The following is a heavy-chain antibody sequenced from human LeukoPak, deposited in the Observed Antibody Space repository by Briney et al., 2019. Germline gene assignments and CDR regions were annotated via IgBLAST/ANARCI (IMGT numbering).Heavy chain of an antibody. CDR3: AKGTDVMISGRSFLHS. Sequence: GGSLRLSCAASGFTFSSYVMNWVRQALGKGLEWVSGISGSAGSTFYADSVKGRFTISRDNFKNTLYLQVNRLRVEDTAVYYCAKGTDVMISGRSFLHSWGQGTLVTVSS. CDR2: ISGSAGST. CDR1: GFTFSSYV. V-gene: IGHV3-23*01. D-gene: IGHD6-19*01. J-gene: IGHJ4*02.